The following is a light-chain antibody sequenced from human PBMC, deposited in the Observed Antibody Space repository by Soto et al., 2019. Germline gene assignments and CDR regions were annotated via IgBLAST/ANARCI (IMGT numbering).Light chain of an antibody. CDR2: GNS. V-gene: IGLV1-40*01. Sequence: QPVLTQPPSVSGAPGQRVTISCTGSSSTIGAGYDVHWYQQLPGTAPKLLIYGNSNRPSGVPDRFSGSKSGTSASLAITGLQPEEDADYYSQSYDSSLSGWVFGGGTKLTVL. CDR3: QSYDSSLSGWV. CDR1: SSTIGAGYD. J-gene: IGLJ3*02.